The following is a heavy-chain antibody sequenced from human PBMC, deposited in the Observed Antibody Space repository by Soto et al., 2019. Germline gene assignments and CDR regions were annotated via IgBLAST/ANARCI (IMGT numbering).Heavy chain of an antibody. CDR2: IYYSGTT. Sequence: QVQLQESGPGLVKPSQTLSLTCTVSGDSISSGGYYWSWIRQHPGKGLEWIGYIYYSGTTYYNPSLESRVTISADTSENQFSLKLNSVTAADTAVYYCASTYYHGSSGPFDYWGQGTLVTVSS. J-gene: IGHJ4*02. CDR1: GDSISSGGYY. D-gene: IGHD3-22*01. CDR3: ASTYYHGSSGPFDY. V-gene: IGHV4-31*03.